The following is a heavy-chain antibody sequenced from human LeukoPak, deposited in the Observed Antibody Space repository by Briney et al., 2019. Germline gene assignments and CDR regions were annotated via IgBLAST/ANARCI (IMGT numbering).Heavy chain of an antibody. CDR2: INPSGGST. V-gene: IGHV1-46*01. D-gene: IGHD2-15*01. J-gene: IGHJ5*02. CDR3: ARSNPFYCSGGSCFRFDP. CDR1: GYTFTRYY. Sequence: ASVKVSCKASGYTFTRYYIHWVRQAPGQGLEWMGIINPSGGSTSYAQKFQGRVTMTRDMSTSTVYMELSSLRSEDTAVYYCARSNPFYCSGGSCFRFDPWGQGTLVTVSS.